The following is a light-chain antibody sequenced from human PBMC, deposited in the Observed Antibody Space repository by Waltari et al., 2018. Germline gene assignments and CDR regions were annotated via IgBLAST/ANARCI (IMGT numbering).Light chain of an antibody. CDR3: QQYNDWPPLT. J-gene: IGKJ4*01. CDR1: QSVSRF. Sequence: LSCRASQSVSRFLAWYQQKPGQAPRLLIYGASTRATGIPARFSGSGSGTEFTLTISSLQSEDFAVYFCQQYNDWPPLTFGGGTKLEIK. V-gene: IGKV3-15*01. CDR2: GAS.